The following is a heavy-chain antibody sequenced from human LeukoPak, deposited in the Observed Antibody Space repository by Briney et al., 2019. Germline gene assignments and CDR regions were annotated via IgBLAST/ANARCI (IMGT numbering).Heavy chain of an antibody. D-gene: IGHD3-22*01. Sequence: GGSLRLSCAASGFTFSNYDMHWVRQAPGKGLEWVSSIRYDGSNKYYADSVKGRFTISRDKAKNTLYLQMDSLRAEDTAVYFCARLDSSGYYFYYWGQGTLATVSS. V-gene: IGHV3-30*02. CDR1: GFTFSNYD. J-gene: IGHJ4*02. CDR3: ARLDSSGYYFYY. CDR2: IRYDGSNK.